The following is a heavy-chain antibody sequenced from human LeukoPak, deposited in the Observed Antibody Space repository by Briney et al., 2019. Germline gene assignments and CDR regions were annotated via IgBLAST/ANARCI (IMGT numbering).Heavy chain of an antibody. D-gene: IGHD5-12*01. Sequence: PSETLSLTCTVSGDSISGDYWSWIRQPPGKGLEWIGYIYNRGSTSYNPSLKSRVTISTDTSKNQFSLKLSSVTAADTAVYYCARGGYGSNWFDPWGQGTLVTVSS. V-gene: IGHV4-59*12. J-gene: IGHJ5*02. CDR2: IYNRGST. CDR1: GDSISGDY. CDR3: ARGGYGSNWFDP.